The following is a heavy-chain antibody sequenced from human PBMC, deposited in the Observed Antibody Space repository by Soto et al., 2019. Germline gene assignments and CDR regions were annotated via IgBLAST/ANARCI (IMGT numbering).Heavy chain of an antibody. CDR3: ARVVSTVTTVYGMDV. Sequence: GGSLRLSCAASGFTFRSYSMNWVRQAPGKGLEWVSCISSSSSHIYYADSMKGRFTISRDNAKNSLYLQMNSLRAEDTAVYYCARVVSTVTTVYGMDVWGQGTTVTV. CDR2: ISSSSSHI. D-gene: IGHD4-17*01. J-gene: IGHJ6*02. V-gene: IGHV3-21*01. CDR1: GFTFRSYS.